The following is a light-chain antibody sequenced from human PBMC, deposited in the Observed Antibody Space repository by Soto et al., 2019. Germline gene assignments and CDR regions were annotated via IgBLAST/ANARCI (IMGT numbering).Light chain of an antibody. CDR2: DSS. CDR3: QQTFQSPRT. J-gene: IGKJ2*01. CDR1: QSIISNF. Sequence: EIVLTQSPGTLSLSPGETASLSCWASQSIISNFLAWYQQRRGQPPRLLIYDSSRRASGIPARFTGSGSGTAFTLTISRVEPEDSAVYYCQQTFQSPRTFGQGARLEI. V-gene: IGKV3-20*01.